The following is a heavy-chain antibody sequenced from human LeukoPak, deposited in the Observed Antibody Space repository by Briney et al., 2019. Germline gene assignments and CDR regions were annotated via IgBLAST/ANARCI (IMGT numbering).Heavy chain of an antibody. CDR2: IIPIFGTT. V-gene: IGHV1-69*05. Sequence: SVKVSCKASGGTFSSYAISWVRQAPGQGLEWMGGIIPIFGTTNYAQKFQGRVTITTDESTSTAYMELNSLRSEDTAVYYCARGGNYYDSTGYLFDYWGQGTLVTVSS. CDR1: GGTFSSYA. J-gene: IGHJ4*02. D-gene: IGHD3-22*01. CDR3: ARGGNYYDSTGYLFDY.